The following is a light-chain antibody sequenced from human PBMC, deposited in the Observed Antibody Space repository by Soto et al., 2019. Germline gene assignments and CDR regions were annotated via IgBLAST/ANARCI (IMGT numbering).Light chain of an antibody. Sequence: EVVMTQSPATLSVSPGERATLSCRASQSVTSNYLAGYQQKPGQAPRLLIYGVSSRATGVPDRFSGSGSGTDFTLTISRLEPEDFAVYYCQQYTDWPLTFGQGTKVEVK. CDR1: QSVTSNY. J-gene: IGKJ1*01. V-gene: IGKV3-20*01. CDR2: GVS. CDR3: QQYTDWPLT.